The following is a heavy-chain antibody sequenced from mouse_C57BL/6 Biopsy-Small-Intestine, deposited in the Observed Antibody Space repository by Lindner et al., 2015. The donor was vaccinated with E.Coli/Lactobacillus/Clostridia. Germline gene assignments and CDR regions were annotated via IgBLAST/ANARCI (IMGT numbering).Heavy chain of an antibody. V-gene: IGHV1-39*01. Sequence: VQLQESGPELVKPGASVKISCKASGYSFTDYNMNWVKQSNGKSLEWTGVINPNYGTTNYNRKFKGKATLTVDQSSSTAYMHLNSLTSDDSAVYYCAIITTEGFAYWGRGTLVTVSA. CDR3: AIITTEGFAY. J-gene: IGHJ3*01. D-gene: IGHD1-1*01. CDR1: GYSFTDYN. CDR2: INPNYGTT.